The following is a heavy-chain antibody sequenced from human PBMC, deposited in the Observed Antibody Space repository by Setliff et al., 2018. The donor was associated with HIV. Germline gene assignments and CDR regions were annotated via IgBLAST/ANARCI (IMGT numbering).Heavy chain of an antibody. V-gene: IGHV4-39*01. CDR2: IYYTAST. CDR3: GRQVPVPGVAVTPIDY. CDR1: GASISSSSHH. Sequence: PSETLSLTCTVFGASISSSSHHWAWIRQPPGKGLEYIGNIYYTASTHHNPSLESRVATSVDTSKNQFSLKLSSVTAADTAVYYCGRQVPVPGVAVTPIDYWGQGTLVTVSS. J-gene: IGHJ4*02. D-gene: IGHD3-22*01.